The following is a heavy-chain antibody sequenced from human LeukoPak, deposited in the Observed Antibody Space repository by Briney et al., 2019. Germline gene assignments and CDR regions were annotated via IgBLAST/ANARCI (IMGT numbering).Heavy chain of an antibody. Sequence: AASVKVSCKVSGYTLTELSMHWVRQAPGKGLEWMGGFDPEDGETIYAQKFQGRVTMTEDTSTDTAYMELSSLRSEDTAVYYCGTMGRYIVVVTPRDAFDIWGQGTMVTVSS. J-gene: IGHJ3*02. D-gene: IGHD2-21*02. CDR1: GYTLTELS. V-gene: IGHV1-24*01. CDR2: FDPEDGET. CDR3: GTMGRYIVVVTPRDAFDI.